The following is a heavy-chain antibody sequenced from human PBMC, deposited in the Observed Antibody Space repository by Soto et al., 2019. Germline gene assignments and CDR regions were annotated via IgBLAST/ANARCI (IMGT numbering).Heavy chain of an antibody. J-gene: IGHJ4*02. D-gene: IGHD3-22*01. CDR2: IIPIFGTA. Sequence: SVKVSCKASGGTFISYAISWVRQAPGQGLEWMGGIIPIFGTANYAQKFQGRVTITADKSTSTAYMELSSLRSEDTAVYYCARDSSGYYVPSFDYWGQGTLVTVSS. CDR1: GGTFISYA. V-gene: IGHV1-69*06. CDR3: ARDSSGYYVPSFDY.